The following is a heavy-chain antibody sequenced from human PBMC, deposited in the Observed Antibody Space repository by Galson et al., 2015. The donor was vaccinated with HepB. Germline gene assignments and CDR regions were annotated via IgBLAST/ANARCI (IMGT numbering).Heavy chain of an antibody. CDR1: GYTFTDYY. CDR3: ARAEKNRITMVRGDPWAREYYYYGMDV. Sequence: VKVSCKVPGYTFTDYYMHWVQQAPGKGLKWMGLVDPEDGETIYAEKFQGRVTITADTSTDTAYMELSSLRSEDTAVYYCARAEKNRITMVRGDPWAREYYYYGMDVCGQGATVTVSS. V-gene: IGHV1-69-2*01. J-gene: IGHJ6*02. CDR2: VDPEDGET. D-gene: IGHD3-10*01.